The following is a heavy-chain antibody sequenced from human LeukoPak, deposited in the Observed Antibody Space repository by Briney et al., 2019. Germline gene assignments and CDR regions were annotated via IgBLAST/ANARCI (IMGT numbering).Heavy chain of an antibody. Sequence: PGGSLRLSCAASGFTFSSYAMNWVRQDPGKGLEWVSGISASGGTTYYADSMKGRFTISRGNSKGTLFLQLNSLRVEDTAVYYCAKASSYGSMSYDFDSWGQGTLVTVSS. CDR1: GFTFSSYA. V-gene: IGHV3-23*01. CDR2: ISASGGTT. CDR3: AKASSYGSMSYDFDS. J-gene: IGHJ4*02. D-gene: IGHD3-10*01.